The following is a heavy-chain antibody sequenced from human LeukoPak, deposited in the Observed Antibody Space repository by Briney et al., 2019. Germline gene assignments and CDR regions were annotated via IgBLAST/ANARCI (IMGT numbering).Heavy chain of an antibody. CDR3: ARALITMVRGVIYALDY. D-gene: IGHD3-10*01. CDR1: GFTFSSYA. J-gene: IGHJ4*02. Sequence: GGSLRLSCAASGFTFSSYAMSWVRHAPGKGLEWLSAISGCGGSTYYADSVKGRFTISRDNSKNTLYLQMNSLRAEDTAVYYCARALITMVRGVIYALDYWGQGTLVTVSS. V-gene: IGHV3-23*01. CDR2: ISGCGGST.